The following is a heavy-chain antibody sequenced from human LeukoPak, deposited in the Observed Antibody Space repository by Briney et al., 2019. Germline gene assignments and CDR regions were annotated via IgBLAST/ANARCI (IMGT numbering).Heavy chain of an antibody. J-gene: IGHJ4*02. CDR2: IYYSGSI. CDR3: ARENPSGYYNRPIDY. Sequence: PSETLPLTCTVSSASISSYYWSWIRQPPGKGLEWIGDIYYSGSIKYNPSLKSRVTMSVDTSKNQFSLKLSSVTAADTAIYYCARENPSGYYNRPIDYWGQGTLVTVSS. D-gene: IGHD3-22*01. CDR1: SASISSYY. V-gene: IGHV4-59*01.